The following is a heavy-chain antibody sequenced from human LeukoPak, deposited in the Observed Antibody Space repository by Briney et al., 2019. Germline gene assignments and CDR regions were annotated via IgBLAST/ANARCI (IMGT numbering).Heavy chain of an antibody. D-gene: IGHD1-26*01. V-gene: IGHV1-46*01. CDR2: INPSGGST. CDR3: ARGSYGGYFDY. Sequence: ASVTVSCTASGYTFTSYYMHWVRQAPGQGLEWVGIINPSGGSTNSAQKFQGRVTMTRGMSTSTVYMELRSLRSGDTALYYCARGSYGGYFDYWGQGTLVTVSS. CDR1: GYTFTSYY. J-gene: IGHJ4*02.